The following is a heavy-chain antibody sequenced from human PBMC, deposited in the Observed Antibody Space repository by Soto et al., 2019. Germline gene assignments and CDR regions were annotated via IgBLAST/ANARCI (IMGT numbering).Heavy chain of an antibody. V-gene: IGHV3-21*01. CDR1: GFSFSTYS. D-gene: IGHD1-1*01. CDR3: VRGTPTPGLDI. Sequence: PGGSLRLSCEASGFSFSTYSMHWVRQAPGKGLEWVSSIGRRSDIYYADSVKGRFTISRDNAKNSVSLQMNSLRDEDTAVYYCVRGTPTPGLDIWGRGTTVTVSS. J-gene: IGHJ6*02. CDR2: IGRRSDI.